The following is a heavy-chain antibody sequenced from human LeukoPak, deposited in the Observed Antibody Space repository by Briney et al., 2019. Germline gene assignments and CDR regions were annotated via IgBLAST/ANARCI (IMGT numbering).Heavy chain of an antibody. CDR3: AIIAAAGTESSMFDY. CDR1: GFTCSSYS. D-gene: IGHD6-13*01. V-gene: IGHV3-21*01. J-gene: IGHJ4*02. Sequence: PGGSLRLSCAASGFTCSSYSMNWVRQAPGKGLEWVSSISSSSSYIYYADSVKGRFTISRDNAKNSLYLQMNSLRAEDTAVYYCAIIAAAGTESSMFDYWGQGTLVTVSS. CDR2: ISSSSSYI.